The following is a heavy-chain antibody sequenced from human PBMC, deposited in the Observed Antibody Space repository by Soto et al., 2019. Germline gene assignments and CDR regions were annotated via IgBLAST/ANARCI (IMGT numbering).Heavy chain of an antibody. CDR3: AKGRSYYYYYGVDV. J-gene: IGHJ6*02. CDR1: GFTLSSYW. Sequence: PGGSLRLSCAASGFTLSSYWMSWVRQAPGKGLEWVANIKQDGSEKYYADSVKGWFTISRDNSKSTLYLQMNSLRAEDTALYYCAKGRSYYYYYGVDVWGQGTTVTVSS. CDR2: IKQDGSEK. V-gene: IGHV3-7*03.